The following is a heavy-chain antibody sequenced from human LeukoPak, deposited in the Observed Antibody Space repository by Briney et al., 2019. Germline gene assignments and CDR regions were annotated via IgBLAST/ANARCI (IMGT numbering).Heavy chain of an antibody. CDR2: INQDGSEK. V-gene: IGHV3-7*01. D-gene: IGHD5-24*01. Sequence: GGSLRLSCAVSGFSFSAYWMNWVRRAPGKGLEWVANINQDGSEKHYVDSVKGRFTISRDNAKNSLYLQMNSLRAEDTAVYYCARAGSNWEHDYWGQGTLVTVSS. J-gene: IGHJ4*02. CDR1: GFSFSAYW. CDR3: ARAGSNWEHDY.